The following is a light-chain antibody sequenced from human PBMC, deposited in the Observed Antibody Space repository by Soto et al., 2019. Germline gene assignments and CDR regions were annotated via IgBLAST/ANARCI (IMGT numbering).Light chain of an antibody. V-gene: IGKV3-20*01. J-gene: IGKJ1*01. CDR3: QQYGSSGT. CDR2: VAS. CDR1: QRVSNNY. Sequence: ENVMTQSPATLSVNPGERATLHCRASQRVSNNYLAWYQQKPGQAPRLLIYVASNRATGIPDRFSGSGSGTDFTLTISRLEPEDFAVYYCQQYGSSGTFGQGTKVDI.